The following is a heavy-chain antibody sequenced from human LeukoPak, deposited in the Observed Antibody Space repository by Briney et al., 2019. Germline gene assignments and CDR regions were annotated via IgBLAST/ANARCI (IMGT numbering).Heavy chain of an antibody. CDR2: ISYDGSNK. J-gene: IGHJ3*02. CDR1: GFTFSSYG. D-gene: IGHD6-19*01. V-gene: IGHV3-30*18. CDR3: AKPIAVAGHDAFDI. Sequence: GGSLRLSCAASGFTFSSYGMHWVRQAPGKGLEWVAVISYDGSNKYYADSVEGRFTISRDNSKNTLYLQMNSLRAEDTAVYYCAKPIAVAGHDAFDIWGQGTMVTVSS.